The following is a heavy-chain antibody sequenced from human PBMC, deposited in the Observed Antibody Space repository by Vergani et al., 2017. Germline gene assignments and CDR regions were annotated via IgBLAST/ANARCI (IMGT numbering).Heavy chain of an antibody. Sequence: QVQVVESGGGLVNPAGSLRLSCAASGFTFSDYYMSWIRQAPGKGLEWVSCISSSGTTIYYADSVKGRFTISRDNAKNSLFLQVNSLSAEDTAVYYCARGPNYYDSSGNYHVDPFDCWGQGTPVTVSS. J-gene: IGHJ4*02. CDR2: ISSSGTTI. D-gene: IGHD3-22*01. CDR1: GFTFSDYY. CDR3: ARGPNYYDSSGNYHVDPFDC. V-gene: IGHV3-11*04.